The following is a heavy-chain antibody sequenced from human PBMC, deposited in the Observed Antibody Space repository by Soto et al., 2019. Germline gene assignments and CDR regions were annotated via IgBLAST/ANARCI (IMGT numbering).Heavy chain of an antibody. J-gene: IGHJ6*02. Sequence: PGGSLRLSCAASGFTFSSYWMHWVRQAPGKGLVWVSRINSDGGSTSYADSVKGRFTISRDNAKNTLYLQMNSLRAEDTAVYYCARGAHLEWLRFAPFSYYYYGMDVWGQGTTVTVSS. CDR1: GFTFSSYW. D-gene: IGHD5-12*01. CDR2: INSDGGST. V-gene: IGHV3-74*01. CDR3: ARGAHLEWLRFAPFSYYYYGMDV.